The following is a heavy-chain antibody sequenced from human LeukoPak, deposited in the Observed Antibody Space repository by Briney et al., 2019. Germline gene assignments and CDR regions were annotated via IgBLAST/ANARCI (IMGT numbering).Heavy chain of an antibody. Sequence: GGSLRLSCAASGFTFSSYSMNWVRQAPGKGLEWVSSISGRSRHRYYADSVKGRFTISRDDAENSLYLQMNSLRAEVTAVYYCVRDMTTVTTCYLQPWGQGTLVTVSS. V-gene: IGHV3-21*01. CDR2: ISGRSRHR. D-gene: IGHD4-17*01. CDR3: VRDMTTVTTCYLQP. J-gene: IGHJ1*01. CDR1: GFTFSSYS.